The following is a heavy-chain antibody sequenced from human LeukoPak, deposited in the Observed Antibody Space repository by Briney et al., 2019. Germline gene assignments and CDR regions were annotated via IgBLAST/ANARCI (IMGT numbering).Heavy chain of an antibody. J-gene: IGHJ4*02. CDR1: GFTFSSYA. Sequence: PGGSLRLSCAASGFTFSSYAIYWVRQAPGKGLEWVSGISGSGGDTYFADSVKGRFTISRDNSKNTVFLQMDSLRAEDTAVYYCAKTTAGYSSGRFPGLPADYWGQGTLVTVSS. V-gene: IGHV3-23*01. D-gene: IGHD6-19*01. CDR3: AKTTAGYSSGRFPGLPADY. CDR2: ISGSGGDT.